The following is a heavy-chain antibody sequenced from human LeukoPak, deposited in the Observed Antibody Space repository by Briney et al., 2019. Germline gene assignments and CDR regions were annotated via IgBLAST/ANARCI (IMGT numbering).Heavy chain of an antibody. Sequence: GGSLRLSCAASGFTFSSYAMHWVRQAPGKGLGWGAVISYDGSNKYYADSVKGRFTISRDNSKNTLYLQMNSLRAEDTAVYYCARANEVAGRGVGWFDPWGQGTLVTVSS. CDR1: GFTFSSYA. V-gene: IGHV3-30-3*01. CDR3: ARANEVAGRGVGWFDP. D-gene: IGHD6-19*01. J-gene: IGHJ5*02. CDR2: ISYDGSNK.